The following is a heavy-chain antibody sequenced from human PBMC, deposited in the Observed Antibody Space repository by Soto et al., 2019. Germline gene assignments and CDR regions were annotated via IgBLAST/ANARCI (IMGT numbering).Heavy chain of an antibody. Sequence: SVKVSCKASGGTFSSYAISWVRQAPGQGLEWMGGIIPIFGTANYAQKFQGRVTITADESTSTAYMELSSLRSEDTAVYYCAREYSSSSPDYYYYGMDVWGQGTTVTVSS. J-gene: IGHJ6*02. V-gene: IGHV1-69*13. CDR3: AREYSSSSPDYYYYGMDV. D-gene: IGHD6-6*01. CDR1: GGTFSSYA. CDR2: IIPIFGTA.